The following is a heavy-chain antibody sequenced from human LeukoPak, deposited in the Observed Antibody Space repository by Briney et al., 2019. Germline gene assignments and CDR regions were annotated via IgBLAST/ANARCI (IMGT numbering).Heavy chain of an antibody. CDR1: GSSISSYY. D-gene: IGHD3-22*01. CDR3: ASQTYYYDSSGYYQNWFDP. Sequence: PSETLSLTCTVSGSSISSYYWSWIRQPPGKGLEWIGYIYYSGSTNYNPSLKSRVTISVDTSKNQFSLKLSSVTAADTAVYYCASQTYYYDSSGYYQNWFDPWGQGTLVTVSS. J-gene: IGHJ5*02. CDR2: IYYSGST. V-gene: IGHV4-59*01.